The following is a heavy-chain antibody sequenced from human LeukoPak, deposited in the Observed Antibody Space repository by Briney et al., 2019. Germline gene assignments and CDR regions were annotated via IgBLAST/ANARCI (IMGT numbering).Heavy chain of an antibody. V-gene: IGHV4-34*01. D-gene: IGHD3-9*01. CDR1: GGSFSGYY. CDR2: INHSGST. Sequence: PSETLSLTCAVYGGSFSGYYWSWIRQPPGKGLEWIGEINHSGSTNYNPSLKSRVTMSVDTSKNQFSLKLSSVTAADTAVYYCARLYYDILTGYPGYFDYWGQGTLVTVSS. J-gene: IGHJ4*02. CDR3: ARLYYDILTGYPGYFDY.